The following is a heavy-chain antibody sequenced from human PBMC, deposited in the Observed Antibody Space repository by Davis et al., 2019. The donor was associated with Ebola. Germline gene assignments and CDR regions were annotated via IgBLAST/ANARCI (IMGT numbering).Heavy chain of an antibody. J-gene: IGHJ4*02. CDR1: GYTFTSYD. Sequence: ASVKVSCKASGYTFTSYDINWVRQAPGQGLEWMGWMNPKSGNTGYAHKFQGRVTMTRDTSISTAYMEVSSLRSEDTAVYYCARPIRSSSSEALDYWGQGTLVTVSS. CDR2: MNPKSGNT. V-gene: IGHV1-8*01. CDR3: ARPIRSSSSEALDY. D-gene: IGHD6-6*01.